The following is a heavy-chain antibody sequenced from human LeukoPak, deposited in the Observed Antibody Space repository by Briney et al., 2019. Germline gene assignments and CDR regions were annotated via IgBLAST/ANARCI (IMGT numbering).Heavy chain of an antibody. Sequence: GGSLRPSCAASGFTFSSYAMSWVRQAPGKGLEWVSAISGSGGSTYYADSVKGRFTISRDNSKNTLYLQMNSLRAEDTAVYYCAKDLRSYDSSGYYYEVDYWGQGTLVTVSS. CDR1: GFTFSSYA. D-gene: IGHD3-22*01. CDR2: ISGSGGST. CDR3: AKDLRSYDSSGYYYEVDY. V-gene: IGHV3-23*01. J-gene: IGHJ4*02.